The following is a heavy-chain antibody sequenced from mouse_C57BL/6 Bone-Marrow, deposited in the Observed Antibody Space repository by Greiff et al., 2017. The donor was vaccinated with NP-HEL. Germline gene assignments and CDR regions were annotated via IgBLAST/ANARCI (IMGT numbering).Heavy chain of an antibody. J-gene: IGHJ1*03. V-gene: IGHV1-85*01. CDR1: GYTFTSYD. CDR3: AKPTVVATKVWYFDV. D-gene: IGHD1-1*01. CDR2: IYPRDGST. Sequence: QVQLQQSGPELVKPGASVKLSCKASGYTFTSYDINWVKQRPGQGLEWIGWIYPRDGSTKYNEKFKGKATLTVDTSSSAAYMELHSLTSEDSAVYFCAKPTVVATKVWYFDVWGTGTTVTVSS.